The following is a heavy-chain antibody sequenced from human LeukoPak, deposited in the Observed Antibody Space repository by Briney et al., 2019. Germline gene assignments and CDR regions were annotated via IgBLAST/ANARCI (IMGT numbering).Heavy chain of an antibody. D-gene: IGHD6-19*01. CDR1: GFTVSSNY. CDR3: ARETRPPYNSVGY. CDR2: IYSGGST. Sequence: GGSLRLSCAASGFTVSSNYMSWVRQAPGKGLKWVSVIYSGGSTKYADSVKGRFTISRDNSKNTLYLQMNSLRAEDTAVYYCARETRPPYNSVGYWGRGTLVTVSS. J-gene: IGHJ4*02. V-gene: IGHV3-53*01.